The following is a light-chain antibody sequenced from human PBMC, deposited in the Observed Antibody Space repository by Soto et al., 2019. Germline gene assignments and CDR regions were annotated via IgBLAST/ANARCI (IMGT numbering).Light chain of an antibody. V-gene: IGLV2-11*01. CDR1: SSDVGGYNY. CDR2: DVS. CDR3: CSYAGSYTFGV. Sequence: QSALTQPRSVSGPPGQSVTISCTGTSSDVGGYNYVSWYQQHPGKAPKLMIYDVSKRPSGVPDRFSGSNSGNTASLTISGLQAEDEADYYCCSYAGSYTFGVFGTGTKVTVL. J-gene: IGLJ1*01.